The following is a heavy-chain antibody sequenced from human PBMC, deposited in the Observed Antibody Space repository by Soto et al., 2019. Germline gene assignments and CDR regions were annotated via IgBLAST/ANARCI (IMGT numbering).Heavy chain of an antibody. CDR2: INAGNGNT. Sequence: ASVKVSGKASGYTFTSYAMHWVRQAPGQRLEWMGWINAGNGNTKYSQKFQGRVTITRDTSASTAYMELSSLRSEDTAVYYCARASSLPYYYDSSGYYPRENWFDPWGQGTLVTVSS. CDR1: GYTFTSYA. J-gene: IGHJ5*02. V-gene: IGHV1-3*01. D-gene: IGHD3-22*01. CDR3: ARASSLPYYYDSSGYYPRENWFDP.